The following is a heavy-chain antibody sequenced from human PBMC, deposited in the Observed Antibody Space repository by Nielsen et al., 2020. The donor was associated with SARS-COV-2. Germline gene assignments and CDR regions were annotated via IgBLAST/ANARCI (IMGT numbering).Heavy chain of an antibody. Sequence: GGSLRLSYVASGFTFSKAWMSWVRQAPGKGLEWVGRIKSKIDGGTTDYAAPVKDRFSISRDDSKNTVYLDMSSLRTEDTAVYYCATARYCSRTSCSAGTDMFDPWGQGTQVIVSS. CDR3: ATARYCSRTSCSAGTDMFDP. J-gene: IGHJ5*02. V-gene: IGHV3-15*01. CDR2: IKSKIDGGTT. D-gene: IGHD2-2*01. CDR1: GFTFSKAW.